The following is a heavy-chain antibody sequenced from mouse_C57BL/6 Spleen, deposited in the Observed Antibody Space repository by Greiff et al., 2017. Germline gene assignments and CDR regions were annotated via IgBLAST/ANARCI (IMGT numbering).Heavy chain of an antibody. CDR1: GFTFSDYY. D-gene: IGHD2-3*01. V-gene: IGHV5-16*01. J-gene: IGHJ2*01. CDR3: ARDGGGYYGY. CDR2: INYDGSST. Sequence: EVMLVESEGGLVQPGSSMKLSCTASGFTFSDYYMAWVRQVPEKGLEWVANINYDGSSTYYLDSLKSRFIISRDNAKNILYMQMSSLKSEDTATYYCARDGGGYYGYWGQGTTLTVSS.